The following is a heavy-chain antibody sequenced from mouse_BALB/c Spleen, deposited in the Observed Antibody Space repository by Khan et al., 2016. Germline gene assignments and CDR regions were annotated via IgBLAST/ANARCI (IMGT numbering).Heavy chain of an antibody. Sequence: QVRLQQSGAELMKPGASVKISCKATGYTFSSYWIEWVKQRPGHGLEWIGEILPGSGSTNYNEKFKGKATFTADTSSNTAYMQLSSLTSEDSAVYYCASPYGNYAMDYWGQGTSVTVSS. CDR1: GYTFSSYW. CDR2: ILPGSGST. J-gene: IGHJ4*01. D-gene: IGHD2-1*01. V-gene: IGHV1-9*01. CDR3: ASPYGNYAMDY.